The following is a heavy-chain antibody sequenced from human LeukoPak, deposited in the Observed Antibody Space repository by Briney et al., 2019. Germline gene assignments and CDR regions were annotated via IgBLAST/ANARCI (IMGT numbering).Heavy chain of an antibody. J-gene: IGHJ6*02. Sequence: GASVKVSCKASGYTFTSYNINWVRQATGQGLEWMGWMNPNSGNTGYAQKFQGRVTMTRNTSISTAYMELSSLRSEDTAVYYCARFLYYDILTGYYYYGMDVWGQGTTVTVSS. CDR1: GYTFTSYN. CDR2: MNPNSGNT. D-gene: IGHD3-9*01. V-gene: IGHV1-8*01. CDR3: ARFLYYDILTGYYYYGMDV.